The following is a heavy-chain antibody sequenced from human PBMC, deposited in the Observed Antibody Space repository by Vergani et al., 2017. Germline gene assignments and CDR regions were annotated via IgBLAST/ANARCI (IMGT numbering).Heavy chain of an antibody. Sequence: QVQLVQSGAEVKKPGASVKVSCKASGYTFTSYGISWVRQAPGQGLEWMGWISAYNGNTNYAQKFQGRVTITADKSTSTAYMELSSLRSEDTAVYYCARSRIAVAGTLDYWGQGTLVTVSS. CDR2: ISAYNGNT. CDR1: GYTFTSYG. J-gene: IGHJ4*02. CDR3: ARSRIAVAGTLDY. V-gene: IGHV1-18*01. D-gene: IGHD6-19*01.